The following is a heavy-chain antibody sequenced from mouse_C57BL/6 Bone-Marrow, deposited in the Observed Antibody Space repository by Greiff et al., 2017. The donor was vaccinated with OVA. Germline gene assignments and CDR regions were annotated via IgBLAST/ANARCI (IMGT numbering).Heavy chain of an antibody. CDR1: GFNITDYY. CDR2: IDPEDGET. Sequence: EVKLMESGAELVKPGASVKLSCTASGFNITDYYMHWVKQRTEQGLEWIGRIDPEDGETKYAPKFQGKATITADTSSNTAYLQLSSLTSEDTAVYYCARTGVPSYYAMDYWGKGTSVTVSS. J-gene: IGHJ4*01. V-gene: IGHV14-2*01. CDR3: ARTGVPSYYAMDY.